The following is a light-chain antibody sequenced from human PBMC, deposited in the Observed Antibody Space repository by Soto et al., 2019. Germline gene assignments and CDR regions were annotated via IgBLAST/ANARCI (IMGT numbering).Light chain of an antibody. V-gene: IGLV1-44*01. CDR3: AAWDDSLNGPV. CDR1: SSNIGSNT. J-gene: IGLJ2*01. CDR2: SNN. Sequence: QSVLTRPPSASGTPGQRVTISCSGSSSNIGSNTVNWYQQLPGTAPKLLIYSNNQRPSGVPDRFSGSKSGTSASLAISGLQSEDEADYYCAAWDDSLNGPVFGGGTKLTVL.